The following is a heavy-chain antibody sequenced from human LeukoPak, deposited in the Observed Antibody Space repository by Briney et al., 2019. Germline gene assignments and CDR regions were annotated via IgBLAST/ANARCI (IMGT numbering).Heavy chain of an antibody. J-gene: IGHJ4*02. CDR2: IIPIFGTA. V-gene: IGHV1-69*05. CDR1: GGTFSSYA. D-gene: IGHD3-22*01. Sequence: ASVKVSCKASGGTFSSYAISWVRQAPGHGLEWMGGIIPIFGTANYAQKFQGRVTITTDESTSTAYMELSSLRSEDTAVYYCARETYDSSGYYYLFDYWGQGTLVTVSS. CDR3: ARETYDSSGYYYLFDY.